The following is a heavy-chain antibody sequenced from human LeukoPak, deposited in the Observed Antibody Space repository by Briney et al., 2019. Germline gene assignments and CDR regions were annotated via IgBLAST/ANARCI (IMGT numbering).Heavy chain of an antibody. D-gene: IGHD3-3*01. V-gene: IGHV4-34*01. CDR1: GGSFSGYY. Sequence: SETLSLTCAVYGGSFSGYYWSWIRHPPGKGLEWIGEINHSGSTNYNPSLKSRVTISVDTSKNQFSLKLSSVTAADTAVYYCARGLITIFGGGSNWFDPWGQGTLVTVSS. CDR2: INHSGST. CDR3: ARGLITIFGGGSNWFDP. J-gene: IGHJ5*02.